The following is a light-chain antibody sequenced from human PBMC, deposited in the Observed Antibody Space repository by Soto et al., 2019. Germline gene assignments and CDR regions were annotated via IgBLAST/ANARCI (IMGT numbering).Light chain of an antibody. V-gene: IGKV3D-15*01. J-gene: IGKJ3*01. Sequence: EIVLTQSPATLSVSPGESATISCRASQSVNIDLVWYQQKPGQAPKVLMFSASARETGIPARFSGGGSETEFTLTISSLQPEDSAVYYCQQYNTWPFTFGPGTKVDI. CDR3: QQYNTWPFT. CDR1: QSVNID. CDR2: SAS.